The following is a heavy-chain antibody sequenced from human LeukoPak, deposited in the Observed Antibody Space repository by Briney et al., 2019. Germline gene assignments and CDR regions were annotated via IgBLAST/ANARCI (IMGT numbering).Heavy chain of an antibody. V-gene: IGHV4-39*07. CDR2: IYYSGST. D-gene: IGHD5-18*01. Sequence: PSETLSLTCTVSGGSISSYYWGWIRQPPGKGLEWIGSIYYSGSTYYNPSLKSRVTISVDTSKNQFSLKLSSVTAADTAVYYCARLDGTAMVTPFDYWGQGTLVTVSS. CDR3: ARLDGTAMVTPFDY. J-gene: IGHJ4*02. CDR1: GGSISSYY.